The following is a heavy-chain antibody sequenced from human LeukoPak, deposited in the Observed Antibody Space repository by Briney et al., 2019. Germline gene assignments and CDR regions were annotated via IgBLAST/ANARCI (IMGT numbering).Heavy chain of an antibody. J-gene: IGHJ4*02. CDR2: ISGSGGST. V-gene: IGHV3-23*01. Sequence: QTGGTLRLSCAASGFTFSSYSMSWVRQAPGKGLEWVSAISGSGGSTYYADSVKGRFTISRDNSKNTLYLQMNSLRAEDTAVYYCAKEPPRSGYYYERFDYWGQGTLVTVSS. CDR1: GFTFSSYS. D-gene: IGHD3-22*01. CDR3: AKEPPRSGYYYERFDY.